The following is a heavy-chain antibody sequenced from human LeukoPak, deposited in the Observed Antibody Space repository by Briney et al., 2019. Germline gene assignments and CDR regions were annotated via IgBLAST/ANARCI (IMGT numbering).Heavy chain of an antibody. CDR3: AKEQQLPLYYYYGMDV. D-gene: IGHD6-13*01. CDR1: GLTFSSYG. V-gene: IGHV3-30*18. J-gene: IGHJ6*02. CDR2: ISYDGSNK. Sequence: PGGSLRLSCAASGLTFSSYGMHWVRQAPGKGLEWVAVISYDGSNKYYADSVKGRFTIPRDNSKNTLYLQMNSLRAEDTAVYYCAKEQQLPLYYYYGMDVWGQGTTVTVSS.